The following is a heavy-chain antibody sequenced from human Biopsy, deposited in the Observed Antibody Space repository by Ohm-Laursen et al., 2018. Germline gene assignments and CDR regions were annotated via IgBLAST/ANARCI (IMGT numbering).Heavy chain of an antibody. CDR1: GGTFSNYG. Sequence: SSVKVFCKAPGGTFSNYGVNWVRQAPGQGLEWLGGNIPILGTGNYAQKFQGRLIMTTDTSTSTAYMDLRSLRSDDTAVYYCARDRPSVPTYAVFWGQGSLVTVSS. CDR3: ARDRPSVPTYAVF. CDR2: NIPILGTG. D-gene: IGHD2-2*01. V-gene: IGHV1-69*05. J-gene: IGHJ4*02.